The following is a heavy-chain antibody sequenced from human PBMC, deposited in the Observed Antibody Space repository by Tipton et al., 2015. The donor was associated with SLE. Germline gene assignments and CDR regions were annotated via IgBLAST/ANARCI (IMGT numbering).Heavy chain of an antibody. D-gene: IGHD3-10*01. V-gene: IGHV3-53*01. CDR3: ARDPRGFGEFDY. Sequence: GSLRLSCAASGFTVSSNYMTWVRPAPGKGLEWVSSIYAGGLTFYADSVKGRFTISRDSSKNMLYLQMNSLRADDTAVYYCARDPRGFGEFDYWGQGTLVTVSS. CDR1: GFTVSSNY. J-gene: IGHJ4*02. CDR2: IYAGGLT.